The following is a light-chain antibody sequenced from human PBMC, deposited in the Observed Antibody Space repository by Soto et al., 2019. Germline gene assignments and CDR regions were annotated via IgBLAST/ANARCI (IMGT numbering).Light chain of an antibody. CDR3: QQYGSSPPDT. J-gene: IGKJ5*01. CDR1: QSVISN. Sequence: EIVLTQSPATLSVSPGERATLSCRASQSVISNLAWYQQKPGXAPRLLIYGASSRATGIPDRFSGSGXXTDFTLTISRLEPEDFAVYYCQQYGSSPPDTFGQGTRLEIK. CDR2: GAS. V-gene: IGKV3-20*01.